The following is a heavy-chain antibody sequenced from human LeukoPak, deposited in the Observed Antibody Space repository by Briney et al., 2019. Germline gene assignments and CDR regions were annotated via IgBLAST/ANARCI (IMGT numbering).Heavy chain of an antibody. J-gene: IGHJ3*02. CDR1: GVSISSGGYY. CDR3: ARAGDRLFAYDI. CDR2: IYNSGTT. D-gene: IGHD1-14*01. Sequence: SETLSLTCTVSGVSISSGGYYWSWIRQHPGKGLEWIGYIYNSGTTYYNPSLRSRLTVSADTSDNQFSLKLSSVTAADTAVYYCARAGDRLFAYDIWGPGTMVTVSS. V-gene: IGHV4-31*03.